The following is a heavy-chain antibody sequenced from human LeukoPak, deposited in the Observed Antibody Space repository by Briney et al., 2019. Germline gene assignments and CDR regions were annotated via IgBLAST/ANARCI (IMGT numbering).Heavy chain of an antibody. CDR2: INPNSGGT. Sequence: ASVKVSCKASGYAFTGYYMHWVRQAPGQGLEWMGWINPNSGGTNYAQKFQGRVTMTRDTSISTVYMELSGLKPDDTAVYYCTRERGGALRGDFDYWGQGTLVTVSS. CDR1: GYAFTGYY. D-gene: IGHD1-26*01. V-gene: IGHV1-2*02. CDR3: TRERGGALRGDFDY. J-gene: IGHJ4*02.